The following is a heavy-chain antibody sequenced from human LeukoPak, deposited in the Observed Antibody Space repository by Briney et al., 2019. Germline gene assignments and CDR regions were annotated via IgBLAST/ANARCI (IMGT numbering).Heavy chain of an antibody. CDR1: GFTFSDYS. V-gene: IGHV3-21*01. Sequence: NTGGSLRLSRAASGFTFSDYSMNWVRQAQGKGLEWVSSISRSSSYIYHPDSMKGRFTISRDDAKNSLSLQMNSLRAEDTAVYYCARDRDFGVGNWFDPWGQGVLVTVSA. CDR2: ISRSSSYI. D-gene: IGHD3-3*01. J-gene: IGHJ5*02. CDR3: ARDRDFGVGNWFDP.